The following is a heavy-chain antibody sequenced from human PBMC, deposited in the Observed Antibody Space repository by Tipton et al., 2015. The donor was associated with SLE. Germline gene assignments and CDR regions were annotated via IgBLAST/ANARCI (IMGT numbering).Heavy chain of an antibody. V-gene: IGHV4-34*01. CDR2: INHSGST. CDR1: GGSFSGYY. CDR3: ATFSSSWSEAFDI. Sequence: TLSLTCAVYGGSFSGYYWSWIRQPPGKGLEWIGEINHSGSTNYNPSLKSRVTISVDTSKNQFSLKLSSVTAADTAVYYCATFSSSWSEAFDIWGQGTLVAASS. J-gene: IGHJ4*02. D-gene: IGHD6-13*01.